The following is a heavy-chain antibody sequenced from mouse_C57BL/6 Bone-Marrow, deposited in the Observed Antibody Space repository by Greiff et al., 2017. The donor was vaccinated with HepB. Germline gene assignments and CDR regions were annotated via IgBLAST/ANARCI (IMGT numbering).Heavy chain of an antibody. Sequence: EVKLMESGGGLVKPGGSLKLSCAASGFTFSSYAMSWVRQTPEKRLEWVATISDGGSYTYYPDNVKGRFTISRDNAKNNLYLQMSHLKSEDTAMYYCARDVVATGYFDYWGKGTTLTVSS. V-gene: IGHV5-4*01. J-gene: IGHJ2*01. D-gene: IGHD1-1*01. CDR3: ARDVVATGYFDY. CDR1: GFTFSSYA. CDR2: ISDGGSYT.